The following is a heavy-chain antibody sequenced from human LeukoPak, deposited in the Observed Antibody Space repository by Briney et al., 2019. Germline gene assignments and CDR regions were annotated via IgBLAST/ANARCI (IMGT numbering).Heavy chain of an antibody. D-gene: IGHD4-17*01. J-gene: IGHJ4*02. CDR2: ISYDGSNK. CDR1: GFTFSSYA. Sequence: GGSLRLSCAASGFTFSSYAMHWVRQAPGKGLEWVAVISYDGSNKYYADSVKGRFTISRDNSKNTLYLQMNSLRAEDTAVYYCAREGLTVTFYFDYWGRGTLVTVSS. V-gene: IGHV3-30-3*01. CDR3: AREGLTVTFYFDY.